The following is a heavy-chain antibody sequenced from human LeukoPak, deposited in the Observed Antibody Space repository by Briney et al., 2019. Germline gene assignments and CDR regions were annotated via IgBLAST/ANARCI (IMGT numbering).Heavy chain of an antibody. CDR1: GFSFTRYG. Sequence: PGGSLRLSTAVSGFSFTRYGMHRVRQTPGKRPQCVALISDDGSKKYYAHSVKGQFTISRDDSKNTLYLHMNSLRAEDTAVYYCARDLRGSFDIWGQGTRVTVSS. CDR2: ISDDGSKK. CDR3: ARDLRGSFDI. V-gene: IGHV3-30*03. J-gene: IGHJ3*02. D-gene: IGHD3-10*01.